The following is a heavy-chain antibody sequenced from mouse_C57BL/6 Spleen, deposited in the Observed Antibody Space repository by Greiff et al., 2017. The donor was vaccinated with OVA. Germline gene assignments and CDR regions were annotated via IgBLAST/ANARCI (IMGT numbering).Heavy chain of an antibody. CDR2: INPSNGGN. Sequence: QVHVKQSGPELVKPGASVKLSCKASGYTFTSYWMHWVKQRPGQGLEWIGNINPSNGGNNYNDKLKSKATLPVDKSSSTAYMQLSSLTSEDSAVYYCARPRDSSGYRFAYWGQGTLVTVSA. CDR3: ARPRDSSGYRFAY. CDR1: GYTFTSYW. D-gene: IGHD3-2*02. J-gene: IGHJ3*01. V-gene: IGHV1-53*01.